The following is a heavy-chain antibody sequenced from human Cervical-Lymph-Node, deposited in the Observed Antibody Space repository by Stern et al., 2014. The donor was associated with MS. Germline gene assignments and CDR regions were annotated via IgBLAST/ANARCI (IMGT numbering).Heavy chain of an antibody. V-gene: IGHV4-59*08. CDR3: AGSGTYYPDY. J-gene: IGHJ4*02. D-gene: IGHD3-3*01. CDR1: GGSISSYY. CDR2: VHYSGTT. Sequence: VHLVESGPGLVKPSETLSLTCSVSGGSISSYYWNWIRQPPGKGLEWIANVHYSGTTNYNPSLKSRVTILLDTSKKKTPLNLPSVTAADTAVYYCAGSGTYYPDYWGQGILVTVSS.